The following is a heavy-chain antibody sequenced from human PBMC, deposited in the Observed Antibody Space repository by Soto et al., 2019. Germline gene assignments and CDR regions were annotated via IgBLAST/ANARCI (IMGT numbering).Heavy chain of an antibody. CDR2: IYWDDDK. CDR3: VQSRCGGDCLQSYSSHSYYGLDV. CDR1: GFSLSTIGVG. D-gene: IGHD2-21*02. J-gene: IGHJ6*02. Sequence: QITLKESGPTLVKPTQTLTLTCTFSGFSLSTIGVGVGWIRQPPGKALEWLALIYWDDDKRYSPSLKSRLTVTTDTSNNQVVLTMTNMDPVDTATYYCVQSRCGGDCLQSYSSHSYYGLDVWGQGTTVTVSS. V-gene: IGHV2-5*02.